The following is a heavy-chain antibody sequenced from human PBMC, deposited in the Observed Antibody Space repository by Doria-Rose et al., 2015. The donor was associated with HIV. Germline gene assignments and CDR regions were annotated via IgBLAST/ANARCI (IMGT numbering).Heavy chain of an antibody. Sequence: QVQLQESGPGLVKPSETLSLTCTVSGGSVASGTPYWDWTRQTPGKGLEWIGTIYYSGTTYYNPSLRGRVTISLHTSKTQYSLKLISVPAADTGVYYCAKQAVNWFDPWGQGTLVTVSS. CDR3: AKQAVNWFDP. V-gene: IGHV4-39*01. D-gene: IGHD6-25*01. J-gene: IGHJ5*02. CDR1: GGSVASGTPY. CDR2: IYYSGTT.